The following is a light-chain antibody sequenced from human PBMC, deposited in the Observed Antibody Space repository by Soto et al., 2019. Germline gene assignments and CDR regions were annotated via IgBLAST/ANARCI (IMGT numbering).Light chain of an antibody. CDR1: TGTVTSGHF. J-gene: IGLJ2*01. Sequence: QAVVTQAPSLTVSPGGTVTLTCGSSTGTVTSGHFPFWFQQKPGQAPRTLISDTSNKHSWTPARFSGSLLGDKAALTLSGAQPEDEAEYYCLLSFPGAVVFGGGTKLTVL. CDR2: DTS. V-gene: IGLV7-46*01. CDR3: LLSFPGAVV.